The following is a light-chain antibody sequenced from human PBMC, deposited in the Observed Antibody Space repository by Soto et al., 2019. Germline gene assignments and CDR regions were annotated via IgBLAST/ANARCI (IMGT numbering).Light chain of an antibody. CDR1: SSDVGAYNS. J-gene: IGLJ1*01. CDR2: EVS. V-gene: IGLV2-14*01. Sequence: QSALTQPASVSGSPGQSITISCTGTSSDVGAYNSVSWYQQYPGKAPKLLIYEVSNRPSGVSNRFSGSKSGNTASLTISGLQAEDEADYYCFSYTTPSTYVVGPGTKLTVL. CDR3: FSYTTPSTYV.